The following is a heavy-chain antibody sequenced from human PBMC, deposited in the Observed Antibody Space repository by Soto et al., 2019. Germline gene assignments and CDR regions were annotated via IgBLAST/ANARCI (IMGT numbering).Heavy chain of an antibody. Sequence: QITLNESGPTQVKPRQTLTLTCTFSGFSLTTSGVGVGWIRQSPGKAPQWLALIYWDDNKRYSPSLKRRLTITKGTSKNQVVLTMADLDPADTATYYCAHRVLRTVFGLVTTTAIYFDFWGQGTPVAVSS. CDR3: AHRVLRTVFGLVTTTAIYFDF. J-gene: IGHJ4*02. CDR2: IYWDDNK. D-gene: IGHD3-3*01. CDR1: GFSLTTSGVG. V-gene: IGHV2-5*02.